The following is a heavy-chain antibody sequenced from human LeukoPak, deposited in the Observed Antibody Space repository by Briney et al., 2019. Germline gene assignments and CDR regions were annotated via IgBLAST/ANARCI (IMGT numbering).Heavy chain of an antibody. J-gene: IGHJ4*02. CDR3: ARALWGFDY. V-gene: IGHV3-74*01. CDR2: INPDGSTT. Sequence: PGGSLRLSCAASGFTFSSYAMNWVRQAPGKGLEWVSRINPDGSTTTYADSVKGRFTISRDNAKNTVYLQMNSLRAEDTAVYYCARALWGFDYWGQGTLVTVSS. D-gene: IGHD2-21*01. CDR1: GFTFSSYA.